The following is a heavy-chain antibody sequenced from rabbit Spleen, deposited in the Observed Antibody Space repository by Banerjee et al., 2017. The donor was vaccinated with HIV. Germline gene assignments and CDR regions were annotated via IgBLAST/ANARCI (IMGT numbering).Heavy chain of an antibody. D-gene: IGHD1-1*01. V-gene: IGHV1S47*01. CDR1: GFSLSSYY. Sequence: QEQLVESRGGLVQPGGSLKLSCTASGFSLSSYYMNWVRQAPGKGLEWIGCIYSSGGSTYYASWAKGRFTITRSTSLNTVTLQMNSLTAADTATYFCARSGSGVYRFNLWGQGTLVTVS. CDR3: ARSGSGVYRFNL. J-gene: IGHJ4*01. CDR2: IYSSGGST.